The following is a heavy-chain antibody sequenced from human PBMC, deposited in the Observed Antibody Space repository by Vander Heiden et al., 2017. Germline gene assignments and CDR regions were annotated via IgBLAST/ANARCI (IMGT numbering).Heavy chain of an antibody. D-gene: IGHD6-13*01. CDR3: AKQPSAAEDWLHP. CDR2: IPYDGRKE. CDR1: GIGFSYFG. Sequence: LQLVESGVGVVQSETSLGMSCTASGIGFSYFGIHWVRQAPGKGLECVALIPYDGRKEYYADSVKGRFTISRDNSKNTVYLQMNSLRIKDTAVYYCAKQPSAAEDWLHPWGQGTLVTVSS. J-gene: IGHJ5*02. V-gene: IGHV3-30*18.